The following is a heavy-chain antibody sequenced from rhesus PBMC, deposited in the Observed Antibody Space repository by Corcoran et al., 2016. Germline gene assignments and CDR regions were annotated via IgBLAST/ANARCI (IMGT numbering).Heavy chain of an antibody. CDR3: ASEDGGIAAAGY. CDR1: GGPISSSY. D-gene: IGHD6-25*01. J-gene: IGHJ4*01. Sequence: QLQLQESVPGLVKPSETLSVTCAVSGGPISSSYWSWIRQAPGKGQEWIGYIYGSGSSTNYNPSLNSRVTLSVDTSKNQLSLKLSSVTAADTAVDYCASEDGGIAAAGYWGQGVLVTVSS. CDR2: IYGSGSST. V-gene: IGHV4-169*02.